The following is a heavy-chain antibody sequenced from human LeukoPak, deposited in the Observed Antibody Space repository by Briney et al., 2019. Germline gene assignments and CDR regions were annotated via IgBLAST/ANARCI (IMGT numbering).Heavy chain of an antibody. Sequence: PGGSLRLSCAASGFTFSSYSFNWVRQAPGKGLEWVSYISSSSSTRYYTDSVKGRFTISRDNAKNFLYLQMNSLRDDDTAVYYCARDSGLGAHIWGQGTMVTVSS. CDR2: ISSSSSTR. V-gene: IGHV3-48*02. J-gene: IGHJ3*02. D-gene: IGHD1-26*01. CDR1: GFTFSSYS. CDR3: ARDSGLGAHI.